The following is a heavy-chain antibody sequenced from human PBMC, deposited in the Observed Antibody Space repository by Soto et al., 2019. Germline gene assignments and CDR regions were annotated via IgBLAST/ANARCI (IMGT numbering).Heavy chain of an antibody. CDR2: ISYDGSNK. D-gene: IGHD3-16*02. CDR1: GFTFTDYG. J-gene: IGHJ4*02. CDR3: AKALGELSPESYDY. V-gene: IGHV3-30*18. Sequence: QVQLVESGGGVVQPGRSLRLSCAASGFTFTDYGMHRVRQAPGKGLEWVAVISYDGSNKYYADSVKGRFTISRDKSKNTLYLQMNSLRGEDTAVYYCAKALGELSPESYDYWGQGTLVTVSS.